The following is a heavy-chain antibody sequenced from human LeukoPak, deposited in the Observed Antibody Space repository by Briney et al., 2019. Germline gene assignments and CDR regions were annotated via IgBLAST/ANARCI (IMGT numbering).Heavy chain of an antibody. V-gene: IGHV3-30*18. CDR3: AKDHSSSWYPGDY. CDR2: ISYDGSNK. Sequence: PGRSLRLSCAASGFTFSSYGMHWVRQAPGKGLEWVAVISYDGSNKYCADSVKGRFTISRDNSKNTLYLQMNSLRAEDTAVYYCAKDHSSSWYPGDYWGQGTLVTVSS. D-gene: IGHD6-13*01. CDR1: GFTFSSYG. J-gene: IGHJ4*02.